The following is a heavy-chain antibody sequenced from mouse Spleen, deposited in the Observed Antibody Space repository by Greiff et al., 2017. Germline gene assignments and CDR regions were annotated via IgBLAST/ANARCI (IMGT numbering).Heavy chain of an antibody. CDR1: GYTFTSYW. CDR2: INPSNGGT. J-gene: IGHJ4*01. D-gene: IGHD2-14*01. V-gene: IGHV1-53*01. CDR3: ARRVEVRRYAMDY. Sequence: QVQLQQSGTELVKPGASVKLSCKASGYTFTSYWMHWVKQRPGQGLEWIGNINPSNGGTNYNEKFKSKATFTADTSSNTAYMQLSSLTTEDSAIYYCARRVEVRRYAMDYWGQGTSVTVSS.